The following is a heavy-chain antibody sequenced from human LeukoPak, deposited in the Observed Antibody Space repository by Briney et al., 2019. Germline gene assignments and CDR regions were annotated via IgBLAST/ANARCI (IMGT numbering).Heavy chain of an antibody. CDR2: ISSSGGST. V-gene: IGHV3-23*01. D-gene: IGHD5/OR15-5a*01. J-gene: IGHJ4*02. CDR3: AKAAVYHDSCPDS. Sequence: PGGSLRLSCAASGFIFSTYTMSWVRQAPGKGLEWVSSISSSGGSTYYADSVKGRFTISRDNSKNTLYLQVNSLRAEDTAVYYCAKAAVYHDSCPDSWGQGTLVTVSS. CDR1: GFIFSTYT.